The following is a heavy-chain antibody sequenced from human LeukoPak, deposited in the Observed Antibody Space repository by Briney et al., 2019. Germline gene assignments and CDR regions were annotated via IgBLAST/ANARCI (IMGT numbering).Heavy chain of an antibody. CDR2: IIPIFGTA. V-gene: IGHV1-69*13. Sequence: GASVKVSCKASGGTFSSYAISWVRQAPGQGLEWMGGIIPIFGTANYAQKFQGRVTITADESTSTAYMELSSLRSEDTAVYYCARKAGYCSSTSCYTGGYYFDYWGQGTLVTVSS. D-gene: IGHD2-2*02. CDR1: GGTFSSYA. J-gene: IGHJ4*02. CDR3: ARKAGYCSSTSCYTGGYYFDY.